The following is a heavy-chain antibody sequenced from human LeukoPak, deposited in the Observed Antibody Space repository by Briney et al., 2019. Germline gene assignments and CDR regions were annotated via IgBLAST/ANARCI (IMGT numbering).Heavy chain of an antibody. CDR1: GFTFSSYG. V-gene: IGHV3-30*03. J-gene: IGHJ4*02. CDR2: ISYDGSNK. CDR3: ARRLGYTGACDY. Sequence: GGSLRLSCAASGFTFSSYGMHWVRQAPGKGLEWVAVISYDGSNKYYADSVKGRFTISRDNSKNTLYLQMNSLRAEDTAVYFCARRLGYTGACDYWGQGSLVIVSS. D-gene: IGHD5-12*01.